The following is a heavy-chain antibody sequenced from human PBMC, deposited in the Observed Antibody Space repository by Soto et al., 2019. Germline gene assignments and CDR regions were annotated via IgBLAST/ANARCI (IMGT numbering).Heavy chain of an antibody. CDR2: SSGRGGST. CDR3: AKAGWTLGVGAHLEREYYGMDV. V-gene: IGHV3-23*01. CDR1: GPTLSSYA. J-gene: IGHJ6*02. D-gene: IGHD3-3*01. Sequence: GGSLRLSCAASGPTLSSYAMRWVLHAPGKGLEWVSASSGRGGSTYYADYVKGRFTISRDNSKNTLYLQMNRLRAWDTDVYYCAKAGWTLGVGAHLEREYYGMDVWSQGTTVTVSS.